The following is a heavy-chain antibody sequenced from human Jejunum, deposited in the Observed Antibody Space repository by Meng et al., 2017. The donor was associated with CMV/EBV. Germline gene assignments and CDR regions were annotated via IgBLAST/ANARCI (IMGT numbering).Heavy chain of an antibody. D-gene: IGHD3-3*01. CDR2: IYYSGNA. Sequence: SGGSISNADYYWNWIRQSPGKGLEWLGYIYYSGNAYYPPSLKSRLNMSVDTSKNQFSLHLSSVTAADTAVYYCARYPFGVVARGLDSWGQGTLVTVSS. CDR1: GGSISNADYY. J-gene: IGHJ4*02. V-gene: IGHV4-30-4*08. CDR3: ARYPFGVVARGLDS.